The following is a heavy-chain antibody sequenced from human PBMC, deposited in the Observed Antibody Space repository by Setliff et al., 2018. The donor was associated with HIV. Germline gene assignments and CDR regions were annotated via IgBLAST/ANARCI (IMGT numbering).Heavy chain of an antibody. D-gene: IGHD3-22*01. CDR2: IKQDGSEK. J-gene: IGHJ6*03. Sequence: QTGGSLRLSCAASGFTFSDYWMTWARQAPGKGLEWVANIKQDGSEKYCVDSVKGRFTISRDNAKNSLYLQMDSLRAEDTAVYYCARAYYHHSGAYWSTDYYYSYIDVWGKGTTVTVSS. CDR1: GFTFSDYW. CDR3: ARAYYHHSGAYWSTDYYYSYIDV. V-gene: IGHV3-7*03.